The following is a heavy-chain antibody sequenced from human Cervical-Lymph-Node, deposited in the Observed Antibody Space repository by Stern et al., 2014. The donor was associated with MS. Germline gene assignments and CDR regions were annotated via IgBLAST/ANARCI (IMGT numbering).Heavy chain of an antibody. D-gene: IGHD5-18*01. Sequence: QVQLQESGPGLVKPSQTLSLTYTVSGGSISSGNYYWSWIRQPAGKGLEWIGRIYASGSTNYNPSLESGVTISIDTSKNQFSLKLPSVTAADTAVYFCARDRIHRPSTDYWGQGILVTVSS. V-gene: IGHV4-61*02. CDR1: GGSISSGNYY. J-gene: IGHJ4*02. CDR3: ARDRIHRPSTDY. CDR2: IYASGST.